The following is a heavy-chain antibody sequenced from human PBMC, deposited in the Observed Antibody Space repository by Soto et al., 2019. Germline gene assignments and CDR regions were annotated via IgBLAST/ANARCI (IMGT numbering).Heavy chain of an antibody. D-gene: IGHD5-12*01. CDR2: IIPIFGTA. J-gene: IGHJ6*02. Sequence: SVKVSCKASGGTFSSYAISWVRQAPGQGLEWMGGIIPIFGTANYAQKFQGRVTITADESTSTAYMELSSLRSEDTAVYYCAREGGGGYDRYYYYCYGMDVWGQGTTVTVSS. CDR3: AREGGGGYDRYYYYCYGMDV. V-gene: IGHV1-69*13. CDR1: GGTFSSYA.